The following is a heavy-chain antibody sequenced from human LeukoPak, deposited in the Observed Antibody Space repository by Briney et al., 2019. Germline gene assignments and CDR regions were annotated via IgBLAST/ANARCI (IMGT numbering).Heavy chain of an antibody. CDR1: GYSFTGYY. CDR2: INPNSGGT. D-gene: IGHD3-16*01. V-gene: IGHV1-2*02. J-gene: IGHJ4*02. CDR3: AREVGGSSPFDY. Sequence: ASVKVSCKASGYSFTGYYMHWVRQAPGQGLEWMGWINPNSGGTNYAQKFQGRVTMTRDTSISTAYMELSRLRSDDTAVYFCAREVGGSSPFDYWGQGTLVTVSS.